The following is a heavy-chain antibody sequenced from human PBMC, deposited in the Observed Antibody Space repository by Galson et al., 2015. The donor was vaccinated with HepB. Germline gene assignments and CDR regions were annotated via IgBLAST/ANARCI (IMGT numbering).Heavy chain of an antibody. V-gene: IGHV4-39*01. CDR2: IYYSGST. CDR1: GGSISSSSYY. D-gene: IGHD2-2*01. CDR3: ARQERRGCSSTSCRNWFDP. Sequence: TLSLTCTVSGGSISSSSYYWGWIRQPPGKGLEWIGSIYYSGSTYYNPSLKSRVTISVDTSKNQFSLKLSSVTAADTAVYYCARQERRGCSSTSCRNWFDPWGQGTLVTVSS. J-gene: IGHJ5*02.